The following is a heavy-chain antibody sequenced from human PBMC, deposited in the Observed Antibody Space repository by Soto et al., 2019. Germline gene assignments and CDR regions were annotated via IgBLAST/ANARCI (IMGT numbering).Heavy chain of an antibody. J-gene: IGHJ6*02. CDR2: IYPGDSDT. V-gene: IGHV5-51*01. Sequence: PGESLKISCKGSGYSFTSYWIGWVRQMPGKGLEWMGIIYPGDSDTRYSPSLQGQVTISADKSISTAYLQWSSLKASDTAMYFCARSPYYDSSGYYPYYNYYHVMDVWGQGTTVTVSS. D-gene: IGHD3-22*01. CDR3: ARSPYYDSSGYYPYYNYYHVMDV. CDR1: GYSFTSYW.